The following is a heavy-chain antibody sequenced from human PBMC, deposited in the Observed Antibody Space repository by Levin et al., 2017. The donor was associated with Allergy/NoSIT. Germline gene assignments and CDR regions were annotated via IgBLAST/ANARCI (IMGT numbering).Heavy chain of an antibody. CDR3: ARPDTMLRGGALHGFDI. V-gene: IGHV5-51*01. D-gene: IGHD3-10*01. CDR1: GYKFIRYW. CDR2: IYPGDFDT. Sequence: NRGESLKISCKGSGYKFIRYWIAWMRQKPGKGLEWMGIIYPGDFDTRYSPSFQGQVTISADKSITTAYLQWSSLKASDTAMYFCARPDTMLRGGALHGFDIWGQGTMVIVSS. J-gene: IGHJ3*02.